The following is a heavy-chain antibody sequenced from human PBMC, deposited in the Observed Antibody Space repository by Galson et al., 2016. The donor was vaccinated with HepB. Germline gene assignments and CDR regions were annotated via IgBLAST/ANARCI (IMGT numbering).Heavy chain of an antibody. V-gene: IGHV3-21*01. CDR3: ARGAWSGYYARDAFDI. CDR1: GFTFSSHA. Sequence: SLRLSCAASGFTFSSHAMNWVRQAPGKGLEWVSYISSSSSYIYYADAVRGRFIISRDNVKKSLYLQMNSLRDEDTAVYYCARGAWSGYYARDAFDIWGQGTMVTVSS. CDR2: ISSSSSYI. D-gene: IGHD3-3*01. J-gene: IGHJ3*02.